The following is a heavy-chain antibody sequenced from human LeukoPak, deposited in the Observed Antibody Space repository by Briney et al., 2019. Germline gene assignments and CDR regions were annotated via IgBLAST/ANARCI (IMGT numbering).Heavy chain of an antibody. D-gene: IGHD2-15*01. CDR3: ARGSASRGGGSDFDY. J-gene: IGHJ4*02. Sequence: GGSLRLSCAASGFPFSTYGMNWVRQAPGKGLEWVSSITSSSYIYYSDSLKGRFTISRDNAKNSLYLQMNSLRAEDTAVYYCARGSASRGGGSDFDYWGQGTLVTVSS. CDR1: GFPFSTYG. CDR2: ITSSSYI. V-gene: IGHV3-21*01.